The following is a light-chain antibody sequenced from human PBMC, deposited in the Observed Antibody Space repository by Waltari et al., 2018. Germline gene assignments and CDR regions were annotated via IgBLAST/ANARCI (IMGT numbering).Light chain of an antibody. CDR1: SSDVGGYNY. J-gene: IGLJ3*02. CDR3: SSYTSSSTLVV. CDR2: DVS. Sequence: QSALTQPVSVSGSPGQSITISCTGTSSDVGGYNYVCWYQQHPGKAPKLMIYDVSNRPSGVSNRFSGSKSGNAASLTISGLQAEDEADYYCSSYTSSSTLVVFGGGTKLTVL. V-gene: IGLV2-14*03.